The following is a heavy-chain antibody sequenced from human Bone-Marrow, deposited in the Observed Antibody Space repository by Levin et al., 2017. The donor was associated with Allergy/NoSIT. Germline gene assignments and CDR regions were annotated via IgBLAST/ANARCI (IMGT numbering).Heavy chain of an antibody. D-gene: IGHD4-23*01. CDR3: ARGSYFGGLSFDC. CDR1: GGSVSSGSYY. V-gene: IGHV4-61*01. Sequence: SETRSLTCTVSGGSVSSGSYYWSWIRQPPGKGLEWIAYIYHSGSTKYNPSLKSRVTISLDTSRNQFSLRLTSLTAADTAVYYCARGSYFGGLSFDCWGKGTLVTVSS. J-gene: IGHJ4*02. CDR2: IYHSGST.